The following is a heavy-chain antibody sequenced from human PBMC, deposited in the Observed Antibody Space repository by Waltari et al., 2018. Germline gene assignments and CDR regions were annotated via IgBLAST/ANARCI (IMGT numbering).Heavy chain of an antibody. J-gene: IGHJ3*02. Sequence: EGQLVESGGGLVQPGGSLKLSCAASGFAFSSFWMHWVRQVPGQGLVWVSRINSDGSDTSYADSVSGRFTVSRDNAKNMVYLQMKSLRAEDTAIYYCTRDSPSWIWGQGTMVSVSS. V-gene: IGHV3-74*01. CDR1: GFAFSSFW. CDR2: INSDGSDT. CDR3: TRDSPSWI.